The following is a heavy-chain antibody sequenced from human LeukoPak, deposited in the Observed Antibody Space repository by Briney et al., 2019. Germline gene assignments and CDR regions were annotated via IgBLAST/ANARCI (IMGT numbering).Heavy chain of an antibody. V-gene: IGHV3-72*01. D-gene: IGHD2-15*01. CDR2: TKNKANSYTT. J-gene: IGHJ4*02. Sequence: GGSLRLSCAASGFTFGDHYMDWVRQAPGKGLEWVSRTKNKANSYTTQYAASVKGGFTVSRDDSKNSLSLQMNNLETEDTAVYYCARDASASLDYWGQGTLVTVPS. CDR3: ARDASASLDY. CDR1: GFTFGDHY.